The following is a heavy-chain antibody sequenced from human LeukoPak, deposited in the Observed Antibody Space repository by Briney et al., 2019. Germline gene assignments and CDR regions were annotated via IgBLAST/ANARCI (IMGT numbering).Heavy chain of an antibody. J-gene: IGHJ4*02. CDR2: INQDGSQR. V-gene: IGHV3-7*01. CDR3: ARDREDFWSGYFDY. CDR1: GFTFSKSC. D-gene: IGHD3-3*01. Sequence: GGSLRLSCAASGFTFSKSCMIWVRQAPGKGLEWVAHINQDGSQRYDVDSVKGRFTISRDNARDSLYLQMNSLRAEDSAVYYCARDREDFWSGYFDYWGQGILVTVSS.